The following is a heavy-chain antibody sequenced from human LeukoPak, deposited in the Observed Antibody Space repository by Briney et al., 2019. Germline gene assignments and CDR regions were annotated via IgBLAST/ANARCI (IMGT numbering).Heavy chain of an antibody. V-gene: IGHV4-30-2*01. J-gene: IGHJ3*02. CDR2: IYHSGST. CDR3: ARSGYYTVGTFDI. Sequence: SETLSLSCAVSGVSISSGSYSWSWIRQPPGKGLEWSGYIYHSGSTYDNPSLSSRVTISVDRSKNQFSLKLSSVTAADTAVYYCARSGYYTVGTFDIWGQGTMVTVSS. CDR1: GVSISSGSYS. D-gene: IGHD3/OR15-3a*01.